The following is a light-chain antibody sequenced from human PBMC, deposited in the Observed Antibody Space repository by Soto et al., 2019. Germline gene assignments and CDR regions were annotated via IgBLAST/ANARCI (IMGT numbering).Light chain of an antibody. CDR2: EGS. J-gene: IGLJ1*01. Sequence: QSVLTQPASASGSPGQSSTISCTGTSSDVGGYNFVSWYPQHPGKAPKLMTSEGSIRPSVVSNRFSESKSGKTAFLTISGLQAEDEAYDYCSSYTTTPALVFGRGTKGTVL. CDR3: SSYTTTPALV. CDR1: SSDVGGYNF. V-gene: IGLV2-14*01.